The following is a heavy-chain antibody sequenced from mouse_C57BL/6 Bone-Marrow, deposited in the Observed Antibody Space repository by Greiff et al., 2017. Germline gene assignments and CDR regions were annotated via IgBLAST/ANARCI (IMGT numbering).Heavy chain of an antibody. CDR2: IRDGGSYT. D-gene: IGHD1-1*01. V-gene: IGHV5-4*01. CDR1: GFTFSSYA. CDR3: ARNDYYGSSYSMDY. Sequence: EVQRVESGGGLVKPGGSLKLSCAASGFTFSSYAMSWVRQTPEKRLEWVATIRDGGSYTYYPDNVKGRFTISRDNAKNNLYLQMDQLKSEDTAMYYCARNDYYGSSYSMDYWGQGTSVTVSS. J-gene: IGHJ4*01.